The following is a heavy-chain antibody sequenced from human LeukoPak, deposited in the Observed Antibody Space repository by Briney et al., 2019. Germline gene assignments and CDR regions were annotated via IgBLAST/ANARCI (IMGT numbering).Heavy chain of an antibody. CDR3: ARGPIVGSSSSYYMDV. Sequence: SETLSLTCAVYGGSFSGYYWSWIRQPPGKGLEWIGEINHSGSTNYNPSLKSRVTISVDTSKNQFSLKLSSVTAADTAVYYCARGPIVGSSSSYYMDVWGKGTTVTVSS. CDR1: GGSFSGYY. CDR2: INHSGST. V-gene: IGHV4-34*01. J-gene: IGHJ6*03. D-gene: IGHD6-6*01.